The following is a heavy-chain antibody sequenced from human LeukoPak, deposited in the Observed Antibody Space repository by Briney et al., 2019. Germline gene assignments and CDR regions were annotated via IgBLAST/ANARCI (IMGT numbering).Heavy chain of an antibody. V-gene: IGHV4-34*01. Sequence: SETLSLTCAVYGGSFSGYYWSWIRQPPGKGLEWIGEINHSGSTNYNPSLKSRVTISVDTSKNRFSLKLSSVTAADTAVYYCARVTGFGELLPYYYGMDVWGKGTTVTVSS. CDR2: INHSGST. CDR1: GGSFSGYY. J-gene: IGHJ6*04. CDR3: ARVTGFGELLPYYYGMDV. D-gene: IGHD3-10*01.